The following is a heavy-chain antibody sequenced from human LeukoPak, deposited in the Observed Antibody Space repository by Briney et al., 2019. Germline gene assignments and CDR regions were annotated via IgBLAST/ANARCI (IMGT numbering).Heavy chain of an antibody. CDR2: INHSGST. CDR3: ARVSTRPIDY. CDR1: GGSFSGYY. J-gene: IGHJ4*02. V-gene: IGHV4-34*01. D-gene: IGHD2/OR15-2a*01. Sequence: PSETLSLTCAVYGGSFSGYYWSWIRQPPGKGLEWIGEINHSGSTNYNPSLKSRVTISVDTSKNQFSLKLSSVTAADTAVYYCARVSTRPIDYWGQGTLVTVSS.